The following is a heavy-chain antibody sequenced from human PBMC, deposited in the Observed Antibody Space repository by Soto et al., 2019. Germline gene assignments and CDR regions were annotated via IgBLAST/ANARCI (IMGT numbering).Heavy chain of an antibody. J-gene: IGHJ4*02. Sequence: GGSLRLSCAASGFSFSSYAHSWVRHAPGKGLEWVSTISGSDGKTFYADSVKGRFSISRDTSQSTLYLQMNSLRADDTAMYYCARWSYLVYWCQGTRVTVSS. CDR3: ARWSYLVY. V-gene: IGHV3-23*01. CDR1: GFSFSSYA. D-gene: IGHD3-3*01. CDR2: ISGSDGKT.